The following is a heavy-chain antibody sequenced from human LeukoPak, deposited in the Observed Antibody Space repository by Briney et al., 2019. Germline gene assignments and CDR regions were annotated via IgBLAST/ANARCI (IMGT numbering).Heavy chain of an antibody. D-gene: IGHD2-2*01. J-gene: IGHJ3*02. V-gene: IGHV4-59*12. Sequence: SETLSLTCTVSGGSISTYYWSWVRQPPGKGLEWIGYGYYSGSTDYIPSLKSRVTMSVDTSKNQFSLKLSSVTAADTAVYYCAREGDIVVVPAAMNAFDIWGQGTMVTVSS. CDR1: GGSISTYY. CDR2: GYYSGST. CDR3: AREGDIVVVPAAMNAFDI.